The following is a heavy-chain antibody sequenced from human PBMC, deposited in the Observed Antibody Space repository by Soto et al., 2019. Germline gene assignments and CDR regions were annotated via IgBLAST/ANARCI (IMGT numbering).Heavy chain of an antibody. D-gene: IGHD5-12*01. CDR1: GDSVSINTAS. J-gene: IGHJ5*02. Sequence: SQTLALPCAISGDSVSINTASWNCIRHSPSRGLEWLGRTYFRSKWYNDYAVSVKSRIIINPDTSNNQFSLQLNSVSPEDTAVYFCAKGDNLGPKTGYAFDPWGQGIMVTV. V-gene: IGHV6-1*01. CDR3: AKGDNLGPKTGYAFDP. CDR2: TYFRSKWYN.